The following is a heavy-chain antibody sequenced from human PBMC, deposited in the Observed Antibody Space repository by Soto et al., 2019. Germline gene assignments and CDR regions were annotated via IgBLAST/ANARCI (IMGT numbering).Heavy chain of an antibody. CDR3: ARRDYYDSHAYPTLY. V-gene: IGHV4-39*01. J-gene: IGHJ4*02. Sequence: PSETVSLSCAVSGGSIDSSSFYWGWIRQRPGKGLEWIGIIYYTGTTSYNPSLKSRVTISIDTSKNQFSLELSSVTAADTAVYYCARRDYYDSHAYPTLYCGQGTLLTVSS. D-gene: IGHD3-22*01. CDR2: IYYTGTT. CDR1: GGSIDSSSFY.